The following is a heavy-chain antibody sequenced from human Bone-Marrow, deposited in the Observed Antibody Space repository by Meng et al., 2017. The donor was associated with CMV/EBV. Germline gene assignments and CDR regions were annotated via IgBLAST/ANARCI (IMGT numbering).Heavy chain of an antibody. CDR2: IHAGNGNT. J-gene: IGHJ2*01. CDR1: GYTFTSYT. D-gene: IGHD6-19*01. Sequence: VPLVQSGAQVMKPGASVKVSCKASGYTFTSYTIHWVRQAPGQSLEWMGWIHAGNGNTIYSQEYQGRVTITRDTSATTVYMELSSLISEETAVYYCARGVSGYSSGWYSWYFDLWGRGTLVTVSS. V-gene: IGHV1-3*01. CDR3: ARGVSGYSSGWYSWYFDL.